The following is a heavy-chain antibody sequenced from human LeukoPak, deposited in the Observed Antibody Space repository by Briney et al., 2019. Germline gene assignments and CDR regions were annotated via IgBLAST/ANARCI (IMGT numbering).Heavy chain of an antibody. Sequence: PGGSLRLSCAASGFTFSGSAMHWVRQASGKGLEWVGRIRSKANSYATACAASVKGRFTISRDDSKNTAYLQMNSLKTEDTAVYYCTRTILLYTHYYYGMDVWGQGTTVTVSS. J-gene: IGHJ6*02. CDR3: TRTILLYTHYYYGMDV. CDR2: IRSKANSYAT. CDR1: GFTFSGSA. V-gene: IGHV3-73*01. D-gene: IGHD2-2*02.